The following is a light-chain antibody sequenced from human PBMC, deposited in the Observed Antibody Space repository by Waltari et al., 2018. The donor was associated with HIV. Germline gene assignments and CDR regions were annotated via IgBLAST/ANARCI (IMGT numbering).Light chain of an antibody. CDR1: SSDIGGYNY. J-gene: IGLJ2*01. V-gene: IGLV2-14*03. CDR2: DVS. Sequence: QSALTQPASVSGSPGQSITMSCTGTSSDIGGYNYVSRYQQHPGKAPTLMIYDVSNRPSGVSTRLAGDQSANTASLTISGLQAWDVADYYGSSYTTGSKVIFGGGTKLTVL. CDR3: SSYTTGSKVI.